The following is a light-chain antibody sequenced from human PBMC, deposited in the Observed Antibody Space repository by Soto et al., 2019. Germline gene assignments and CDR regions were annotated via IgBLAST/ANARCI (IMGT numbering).Light chain of an antibody. CDR3: QQYASYST. J-gene: IGKJ1*01. V-gene: IGKV1-5*01. CDR2: DAH. Sequence: DIQMTQSPSTLSASVGDRVTITCRASQSLSNWLAWYQQKPGKAPKLLIYDAHVLESGVPSRFSGSGFGTEFTLTISSLQPDDFATYYCQQYASYSTFGHGTKVDIK. CDR1: QSLSNW.